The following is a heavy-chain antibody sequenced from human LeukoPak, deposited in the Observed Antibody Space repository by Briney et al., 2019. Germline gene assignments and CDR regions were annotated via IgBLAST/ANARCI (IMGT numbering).Heavy chain of an antibody. Sequence: GESLKISCKGSGYTFTTYGISWVRQAPGQGLEWMGWISAYNGNANYAQKLQGRVTMTRDTSTSTVYMELSSLRSEDTAVYYCARDPPGGELPDYWGQGTLVTVSS. V-gene: IGHV1-18*01. CDR3: ARDPPGGELPDY. J-gene: IGHJ4*02. D-gene: IGHD1-26*01. CDR1: GYTFTTYG. CDR2: ISAYNGNA.